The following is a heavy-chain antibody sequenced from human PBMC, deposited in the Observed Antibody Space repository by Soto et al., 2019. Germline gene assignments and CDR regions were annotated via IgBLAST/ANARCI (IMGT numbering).Heavy chain of an antibody. CDR3: ARVVPGAEAWFGP. Sequence: ASVKVSCKTSGYTFSNYGITCVRQAPGQPLEWLGWISLYSDGTNYAQKFQGRVSMTTDTSTTTAYMELRSLRSDDTAVYYCARVVPGAEAWFGPWGQGTLVTVSS. CDR1: GYTFSNYG. V-gene: IGHV1-18*01. J-gene: IGHJ5*02. D-gene: IGHD2-2*01. CDR2: ISLYSDGT.